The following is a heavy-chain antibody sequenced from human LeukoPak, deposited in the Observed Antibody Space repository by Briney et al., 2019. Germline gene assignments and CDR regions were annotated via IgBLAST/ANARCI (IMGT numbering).Heavy chain of an antibody. CDR1: GASFSSSTYY. CDR2: IYYSGST. V-gene: IGHV4-39*01. Sequence: SETLSLTCTVSGASFSSSTYYWGWIRQPPGKGLEWIGSIYYSGSTYYNPSLKSRVTISVDTSKNQFSLKLSSVTAADTAVYYCAKNSGYIPDYWGQGTLVTVSS. CDR3: AKNSGYIPDY. D-gene: IGHD5-12*01. J-gene: IGHJ4*02.